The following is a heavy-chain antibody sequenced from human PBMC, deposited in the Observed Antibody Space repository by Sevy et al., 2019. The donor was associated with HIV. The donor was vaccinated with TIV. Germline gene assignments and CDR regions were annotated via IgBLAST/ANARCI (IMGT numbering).Heavy chain of an antibody. CDR2: IYHSGST. V-gene: IGHV4-38-2*01. CDR3: ARLTGTRNRGASYFGY. Sequence: SETLSLTCAVSGYSISSGYYWGWIRQPPGKGLEWIGSIYHSGSTYYNPSLKSRVTISVDTSKNQFSLKLSSVTAADTAVYYCARLTGTRNRGASYFGYWGQGTLVTVSS. J-gene: IGHJ4*02. CDR1: GYSISSGYY. D-gene: IGHD1-20*01.